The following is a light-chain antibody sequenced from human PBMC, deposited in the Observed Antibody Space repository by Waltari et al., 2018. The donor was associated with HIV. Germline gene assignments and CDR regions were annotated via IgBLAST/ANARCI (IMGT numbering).Light chain of an antibody. Sequence: DIVMTQTPDSLIVSPGERASINCRSNQSLLYSPNNKNFLVWYQQKPGQPPKLLIYWASSRESGVPARFSGSGSGTKFTLTISSLQPEDVATYFCQQYFSTPWTFGQGTKV. V-gene: IGKV4-1*01. CDR3: QQYFSTPWT. CDR1: QSLLYSPNNKNF. CDR2: WAS. J-gene: IGKJ1*01.